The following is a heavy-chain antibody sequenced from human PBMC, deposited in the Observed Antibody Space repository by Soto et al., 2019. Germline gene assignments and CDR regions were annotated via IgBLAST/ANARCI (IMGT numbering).Heavy chain of an antibody. D-gene: IGHD3-10*01. Sequence: GGSLRLSCAASGFTFSNAWMNWVRQAPGKGLEWVGRIKSKADGGTIDYAAPVKGSFIISRDDSKKTLYLQMNSLKTEDTAVYYCSLWFGELRYWGQGTLVTVSS. CDR3: SLWFGELRY. V-gene: IGHV3-15*07. J-gene: IGHJ4*02. CDR2: IKSKADGGTI. CDR1: GFTFSNAW.